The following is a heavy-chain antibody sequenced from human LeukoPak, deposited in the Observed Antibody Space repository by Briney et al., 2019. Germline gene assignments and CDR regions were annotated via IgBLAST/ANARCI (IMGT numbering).Heavy chain of an antibody. V-gene: IGHV4-59*01. Sequence: SETLSLTCTVSGGSISGYYWSWIRQPPGKGLEWIGYIYYSGSTNYNPSLKSRVTISVDTSKNQFSLKLGSVTAADTAVYYCARGGYTGSSLPDFDYWGQGTLVTVSS. CDR3: ARGGYTGSSLPDFDY. CDR1: GGSISGYY. D-gene: IGHD6-13*01. CDR2: IYYSGST. J-gene: IGHJ4*02.